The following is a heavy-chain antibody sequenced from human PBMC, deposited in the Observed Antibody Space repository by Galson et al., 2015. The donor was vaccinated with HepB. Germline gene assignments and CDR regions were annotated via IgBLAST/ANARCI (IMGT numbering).Heavy chain of an antibody. J-gene: IGHJ6*03. CDR3: ARGRGSRAYYDYYMDV. CDR1: GFTFGRFA. V-gene: IGHV3-23*01. Sequence: SLRLSCAASGFTFGRFAMNWVRQAPGKGLEWVSAITASGANTYYADSVKGRFTISRDNAKNTVYLQMDSLRAEDTAVYYCARGRGSRAYYDYYMDVWGKGTTVTVSS. CDR2: ITASGANT. D-gene: IGHD3-16*01.